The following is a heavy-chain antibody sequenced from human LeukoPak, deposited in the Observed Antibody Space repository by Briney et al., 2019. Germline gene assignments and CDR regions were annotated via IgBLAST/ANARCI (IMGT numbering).Heavy chain of an antibody. V-gene: IGHV3-23*01. Sequence: PGGSLRLSCAASGFTFSSYAMSWVRQAPGKGLEWVSAISGSGGSTYYADSVKGRFTISRDNSKNTLYLQMNSLRAEDTAVYYCAKDKPPSVVTNSYFDYWGQGTLVTVSS. J-gene: IGHJ4*02. CDR2: ISGSGGST. CDR3: AKDKPPSVVTNSYFDY. D-gene: IGHD4-23*01. CDR1: GFTFSSYA.